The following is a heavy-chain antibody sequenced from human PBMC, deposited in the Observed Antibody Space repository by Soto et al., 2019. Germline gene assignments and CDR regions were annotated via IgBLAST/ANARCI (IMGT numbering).Heavy chain of an antibody. J-gene: IGHJ4*02. CDR2: INSDGSST. V-gene: IGHV3-74*01. D-gene: IGHD3-3*01. Sequence: GSLRLSCAASGFTFSSYWMHWVRQAPGKGLVWVSRINSDGSSTSYADSVKGRFTISRDNAKNTLYLQMNSLRAEDTAVYYCARVTIFGAFDYWGQGTLVTVSS. CDR3: ARVTIFGAFDY. CDR1: GFTFSSYW.